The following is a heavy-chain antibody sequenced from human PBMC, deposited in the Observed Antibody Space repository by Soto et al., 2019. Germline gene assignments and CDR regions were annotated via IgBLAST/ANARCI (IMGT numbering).Heavy chain of an antibody. D-gene: IGHD2-2*01. Sequence: GGSLRLSCAASGFSFSSYAMRWVRQAPGKGLEWVVAISGSGGSTYYADSVKGRFTISSDNSKNTLYLQMNSLRAEDKAVYYCAKFPIVVPAAMYDPDYYYYMDVWGKGTTVTVSS. V-gene: IGHV3-23*01. CDR1: GFSFSSYA. CDR3: AKFPIVVPAAMYDPDYYYYMDV. CDR2: ISGSGGST. J-gene: IGHJ6*03.